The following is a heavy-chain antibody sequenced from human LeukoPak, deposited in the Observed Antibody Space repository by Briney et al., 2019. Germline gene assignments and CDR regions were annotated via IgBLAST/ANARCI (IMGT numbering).Heavy chain of an antibody. J-gene: IGHJ3*02. CDR3: GRSGILTGYRNAFDI. V-gene: IGHV4-4*07. CDR2: IYTSGSN. D-gene: IGHD3-9*01. Sequence: SETLSLTCTVPGGSISSYYWSWIRQPAGKGLEWIGSIYTSGSNTYNPPSCSRVTMSVATSTNQFSLKLWSVTAADTAVYYCGRSGILTGYRNAFDIWGQGTMVTVSS. CDR1: GGSISSYY.